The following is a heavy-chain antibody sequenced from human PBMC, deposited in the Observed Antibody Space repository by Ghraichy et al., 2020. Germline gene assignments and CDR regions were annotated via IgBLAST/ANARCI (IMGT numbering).Heavy chain of an antibody. V-gene: IGHV5-51*01. Sequence: GGSLRLSCKGSGYSFTSFWIGWVRQMPGKGLEWMGILYPSDSDTRYSPSFQGQVTISADKSISTAYLQWNSLKASDTAMYYSARHAGHCSGGNCYPDYWGQGTLVTVSS. CDR1: GYSFTSFW. CDR2: LYPSDSDT. CDR3: ARHAGHCSGGNCYPDY. J-gene: IGHJ4*02. D-gene: IGHD2-15*01.